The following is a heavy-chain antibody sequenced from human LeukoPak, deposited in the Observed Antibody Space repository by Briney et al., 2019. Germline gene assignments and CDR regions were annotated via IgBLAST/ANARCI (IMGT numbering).Heavy chain of an antibody. CDR2: IHYSGST. V-gene: IGHV4-30-4*01. Sequence: SETLSLTCTVSGGSISSGDYYWSWIRQPPGKGLEWIGYIHYSGSTYYNPSLKSRVTISVDTSKNQFSLKLSSVTAADTAVYYCARDYAGYSNFDYWGQGTLVTVSS. CDR3: ARDYAGYSNFDY. CDR1: GGSISSGDYY. D-gene: IGHD3-22*01. J-gene: IGHJ4*02.